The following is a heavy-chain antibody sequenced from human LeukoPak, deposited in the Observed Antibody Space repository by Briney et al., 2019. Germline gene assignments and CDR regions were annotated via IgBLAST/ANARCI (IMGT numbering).Heavy chain of an antibody. CDR1: GFTFSNYW. V-gene: IGHV3-74*01. Sequence: GGSLRLSCVASGFTFSNYWMHWVRQPPGKGLVWVSRIYVDGRTTNYADSVKGRFTLSRDYPKNTLYLQMNSLRAEDTAVYFCAKYSGSYYYPPNWDSWGQGTLVTVSS. CDR3: AKYSGSYYYPPNWDS. J-gene: IGHJ4*02. D-gene: IGHD1-26*01. CDR2: IYVDGRTT.